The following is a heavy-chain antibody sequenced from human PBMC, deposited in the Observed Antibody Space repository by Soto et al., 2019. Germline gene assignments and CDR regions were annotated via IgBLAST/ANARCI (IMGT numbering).Heavy chain of an antibody. V-gene: IGHV3-30*18. Sequence: GGSLRLSCAASGFTFSSYGMHWVRQAPGKGLEWVAVISYDGSNKYYADSGKGRFTISRDNSKNTLYLQMNSLRAEDTAVYYCAKDGLAAILDVWGKGTTVTVSS. J-gene: IGHJ6*04. D-gene: IGHD6-19*01. CDR1: GFTFSSYG. CDR3: AKDGLAAILDV. CDR2: ISYDGSNK.